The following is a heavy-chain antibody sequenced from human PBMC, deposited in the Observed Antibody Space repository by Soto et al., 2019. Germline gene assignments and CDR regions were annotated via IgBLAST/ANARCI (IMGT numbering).Heavy chain of an antibody. CDR3: ARHGGLNYYYYYGMDV. J-gene: IGHJ6*02. D-gene: IGHD5-12*01. CDR1: GYSFTSYW. Sequence: GESLKISCKGSGYSFTSYWIGWVRQMPGKGLEWMGIIYPGDSDTRYSPSFQGQVTISADKSISTAYLQWSSLKASDTAMYYCARHGGLNYYYYYGMDVWGQGTTVTVSS. CDR2: IYPGDSDT. V-gene: IGHV5-51*01.